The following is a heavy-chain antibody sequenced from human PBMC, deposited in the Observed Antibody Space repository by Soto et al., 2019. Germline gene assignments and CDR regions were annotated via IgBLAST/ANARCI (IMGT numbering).Heavy chain of an antibody. V-gene: IGHV1-18*01. Sequence: ASVKVSCKASGYTFTSYGISWVRQAPGQGLEWMGWISAYNGNTNYAQKLQGRVTMTTDTSTSTAYMELRSLRSEDTAVYYCARSSLAYCGGDCYWNYYYGMDVWGQGTTVTVSS. D-gene: IGHD2-21*02. J-gene: IGHJ6*02. CDR2: ISAYNGNT. CDR3: ARSSLAYCGGDCYWNYYYGMDV. CDR1: GYTFTSYG.